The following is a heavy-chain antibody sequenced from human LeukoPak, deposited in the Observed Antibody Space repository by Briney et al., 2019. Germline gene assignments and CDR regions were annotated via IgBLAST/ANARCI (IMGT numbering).Heavy chain of an antibody. D-gene: IGHD3-16*01. J-gene: IGHJ5*02. V-gene: IGHV4-4*07. Sequence: SETLSLTCTVSGGSINSYYWSWIRQPAGKGLEWIGRIFSSGNTIYNPSLQSRVTMSVDTSKNQVSLRLNSVTAADTAVYYCARSPHRLIGHWFDPWGQGTLVTVSS. CDR2: IFSSGNT. CDR3: ARSPHRLIGHWFDP. CDR1: GGSINSYY.